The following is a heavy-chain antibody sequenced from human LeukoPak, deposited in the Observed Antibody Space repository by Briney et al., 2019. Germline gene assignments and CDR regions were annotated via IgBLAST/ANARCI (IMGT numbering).Heavy chain of an antibody. CDR3: ATDRGWRTSGYYLYYFEY. J-gene: IGHJ4*02. Sequence: GGSLRLSCAASGFVFRNYFMSWVRQAPGKGLEWVASIKNDGSERYYVDSVRGRYTISRDNAKNSLYLQMSSLRAEDTAVYYCATDRGWRTSGYYLYYFEYWGQGTLVTFSS. CDR2: IKNDGSER. CDR1: GFVFRNYF. V-gene: IGHV3-7*01. D-gene: IGHD3-3*01.